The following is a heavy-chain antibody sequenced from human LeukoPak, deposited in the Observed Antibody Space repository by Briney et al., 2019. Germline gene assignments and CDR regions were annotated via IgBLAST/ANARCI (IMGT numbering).Heavy chain of an antibody. D-gene: IGHD2-2*01. CDR1: GFTFSSYA. Sequence: GGSLRLSCAASGFTFSSYAMSWVRQAPGKGLEGVSAISGSGGSTYYADSVKGRFTISRDNSKNTLYLQMNSLRAEDTAVYYCAKGRRNCSSTSCYLDYWGQGTLVTVSS. V-gene: IGHV3-23*01. CDR3: AKGRRNCSSTSCYLDY. CDR2: ISGSGGST. J-gene: IGHJ4*02.